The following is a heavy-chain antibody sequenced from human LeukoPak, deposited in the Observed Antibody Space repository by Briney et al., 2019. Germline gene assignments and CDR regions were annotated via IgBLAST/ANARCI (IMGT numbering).Heavy chain of an antibody. CDR3: ARGLPGGQLSRYDY. CDR2: IYQSGKT. J-gene: IGHJ4*02. Sequence: PSETLSLTCSVSGYSISSGYYWGWIRQPPGKGLEWMGIIYQSGKTYCNPSLESRVTISVDTSKNQFSLKMNSMTAAGTAMYYCARGLPGGQLSRYDYWGQGTLVTVSS. D-gene: IGHD6-13*01. CDR1: GYSISSGYY. V-gene: IGHV4-38-2*02.